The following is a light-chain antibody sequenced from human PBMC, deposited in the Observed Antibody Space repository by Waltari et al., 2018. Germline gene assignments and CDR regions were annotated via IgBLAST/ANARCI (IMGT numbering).Light chain of an antibody. J-gene: IGKJ1*01. Sequence: EIVLTQSPATLSLSPGERATLSCRASQTVITYLAWYQQKPGQAPRLLISDASNRVPGIPARFSCSGSGTDFTLTISSLEPEDFAVYYCQQRYYWPPWTFGQGTKVELK. CDR3: QQRYYWPPWT. V-gene: IGKV3-11*01. CDR1: QTVITY. CDR2: DAS.